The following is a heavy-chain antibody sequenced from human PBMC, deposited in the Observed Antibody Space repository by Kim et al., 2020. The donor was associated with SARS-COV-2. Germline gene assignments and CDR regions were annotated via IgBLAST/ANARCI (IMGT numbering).Heavy chain of an antibody. J-gene: IGHJ5*02. Sequence: GGSTYYADSGNGRFTISRDNSKNTLYLQMNSLRAEDTAVYYCARGWWFDPWGQGTLVTVSS. CDR2: GGST. D-gene: IGHD2-15*01. V-gene: IGHV3-53*01. CDR3: ARGWWFDP.